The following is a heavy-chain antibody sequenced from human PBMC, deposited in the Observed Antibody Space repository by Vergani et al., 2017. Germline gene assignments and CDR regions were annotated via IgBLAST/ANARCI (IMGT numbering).Heavy chain of an antibody. J-gene: IGHJ6*02. CDR1: GGSISSSNW. CDR2: IYHSGST. Sequence: QVQLEESGPGLVKPSGTLSLTCAVSGGSISSSNWWSWVRQPPGKGLEWIGEIYHSGSTNYNPSLKSRVTISVDKSKNQFSLKLSSVTAADTAVYYCARFLTGTTIYYYYGMDVWGQGTTVTVSS. D-gene: IGHD1-20*01. V-gene: IGHV4-4*02. CDR3: ARFLTGTTIYYYYGMDV.